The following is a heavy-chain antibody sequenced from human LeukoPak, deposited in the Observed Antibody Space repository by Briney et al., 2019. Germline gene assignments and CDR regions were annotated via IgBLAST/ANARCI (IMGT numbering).Heavy chain of an antibody. CDR1: GFTFSRYS. V-gene: IGHV3-21*01. J-gene: IGHJ4*02. Sequence: PGGSLRLSCAASGFTFSRYSMNWVRQAPGKGQEWVSSISSGSSDIYYAGSVKGPFTISRDNAKNSLYLQMNSLRAEDTAVYYCARAPWEAEAYWGQGTLVTVSS. CDR2: ISSGSSDI. D-gene: IGHD1-26*01. CDR3: ARAPWEAEAY.